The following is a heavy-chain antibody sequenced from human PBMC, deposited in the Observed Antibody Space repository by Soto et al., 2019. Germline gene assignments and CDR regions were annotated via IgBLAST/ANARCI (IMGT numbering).Heavy chain of an antibody. CDR2: IYHSGNT. CDR1: GGSISSDNW. J-gene: IGHJ4*02. CDR3: ARLSASSKLRGVVIN. D-gene: IGHD3-10*01. V-gene: IGHV4-4*02. Sequence: SETLSLTCSFSGGSISSDNWWSWVRQTPGMGLEWIGEIYHSGNTNYNPSLKSRVSMSVDKSKNQFSLKVTSVTAADTALYYCARLSASSKLRGVVINWGQGTLVTVS.